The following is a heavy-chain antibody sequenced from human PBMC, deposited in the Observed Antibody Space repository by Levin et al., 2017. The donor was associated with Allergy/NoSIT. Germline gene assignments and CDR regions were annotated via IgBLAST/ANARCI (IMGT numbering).Heavy chain of an antibody. CDR3: ARIVVPAAAYGMDV. D-gene: IGHD2-2*01. CDR2: IWYDGSNK. CDR1: GFTFSSYG. J-gene: IGHJ6*02. Sequence: SCAASGFTFSSYGMHWVRQAPGKGLEWVAVIWYDGSNKYYTDSVKGRFTISRDNSKNTLYLQMNSLRAEDTAVYYCARIVVPAAAYGMDVWGQGTTVTVSS. V-gene: IGHV3-33*01.